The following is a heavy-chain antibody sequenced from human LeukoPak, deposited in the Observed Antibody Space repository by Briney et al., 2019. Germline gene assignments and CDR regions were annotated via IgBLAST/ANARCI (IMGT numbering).Heavy chain of an antibody. CDR2: IDPSDSYI. CDR3: ARVRVTTSLYYYYGLDV. J-gene: IGHJ6*02. V-gene: IGHV5-10-1*01. CDR1: GYSFTNYW. Sequence: GESLQISCKGSGYSFTNYWISWVRQTPGKGLEWMGRIDPSDSYINYSPSFQGHVTISADKSISTAYLQWSSLKASDTAMYYCARVRVTTSLYYYYGLDVWGQGTTVTVSS. D-gene: IGHD4-17*01.